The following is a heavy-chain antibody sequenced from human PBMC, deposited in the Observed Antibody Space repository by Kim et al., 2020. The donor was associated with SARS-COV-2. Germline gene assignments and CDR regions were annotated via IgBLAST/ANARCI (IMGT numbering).Heavy chain of an antibody. V-gene: IGHV1-2*06. CDR1: GYIVTKYW. D-gene: IGHD1-1*01. CDR3: ASRSGIYNYGMDA. J-gene: IGHJ6*02. Sequence: ASVKVSCKAAGYIVTKYWMHWVRQAPGQGFEWVGRVDPDSGATKYAPKFQGRVTMTRDTSISTMYMQLSRLSSDDTAVYYCASRSGIYNYGMDAWGQGPAV. CDR2: VDPDSGAT.